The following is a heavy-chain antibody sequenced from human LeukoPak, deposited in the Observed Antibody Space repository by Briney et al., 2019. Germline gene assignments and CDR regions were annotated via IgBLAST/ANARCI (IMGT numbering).Heavy chain of an antibody. CDR2: IYYSGST. CDR1: GGSISSYY. CDR3: ARGSGYNWFDP. D-gene: IGHD1-14*01. V-gene: IGHV4-59*01. J-gene: IGHJ5*02. Sequence: SETLSLTCTVSGGSISSYYWSWIRQPPGKGLEWIGYIYYSGSTNYNPSLKSRVTISVDTCKNQFSLKLSSVTAADTAVYYCARGSGYNWFDPWGQGTLVTVSS.